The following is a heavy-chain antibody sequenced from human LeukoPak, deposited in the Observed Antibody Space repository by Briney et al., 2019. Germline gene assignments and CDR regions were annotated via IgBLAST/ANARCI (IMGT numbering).Heavy chain of an antibody. CDR3: ASGLIPDWNYGTAHFDY. V-gene: IGHV1-8*03. CDR1: GYTFTSYN. D-gene: IGHD1-7*01. CDR2: MNPNSGDT. J-gene: IGHJ4*02. Sequence: ASVKVSCKASGYTFTSYNINWVRQATGQGLEWMGWMNPNSGDTGYAQKFQGRVTITRNISIGTAYMELSSLRSEDTAVYYCASGLIPDWNYGTAHFDYWGQGTLVTVSS.